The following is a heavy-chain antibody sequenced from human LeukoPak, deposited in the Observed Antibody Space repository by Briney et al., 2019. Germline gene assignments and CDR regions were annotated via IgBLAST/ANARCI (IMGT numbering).Heavy chain of an antibody. CDR3: ARDKIPPTMVRGVMGY. CDR1: GSGYTFSSDY. J-gene: IGHJ4*02. CDR2: INPSGGST. V-gene: IGHV1-46*01. Sequence: ASVKVSCKASGSGYTFSSDYMHWVRQAPGQGLEWMGIINPSGGSTSYAQKFQGRVTMTRDTSTSTVYMELSSLRSEDTAVYYCARDKIPPTMVRGVMGYWGQGTLVTVSS. D-gene: IGHD3-10*01.